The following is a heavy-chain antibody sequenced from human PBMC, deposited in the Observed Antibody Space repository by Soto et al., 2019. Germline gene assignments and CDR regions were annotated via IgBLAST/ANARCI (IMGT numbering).Heavy chain of an antibody. CDR3: ATAPDLNEYFQH. Sequence: ASVKLSCKASGYTFTSYGISWVRQAPGQGLEWMGWISAYNGNTNYAQKPQGRVTMTTDTSTSTAYMELRSLRSDDTAVYYCATAPDLNEYFQHWGQGTLVTVSS. D-gene: IGHD2-21*02. CDR2: ISAYNGNT. CDR1: GYTFTSYG. V-gene: IGHV1-18*01. J-gene: IGHJ1*01.